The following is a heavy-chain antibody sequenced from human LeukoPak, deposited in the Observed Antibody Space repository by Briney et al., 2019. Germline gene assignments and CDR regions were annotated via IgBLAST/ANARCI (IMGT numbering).Heavy chain of an antibody. Sequence: GGSLRLSCTASGFTFGDYAMSWVRQAPGKGLEWVGFIRSKAYGGTTEYAASVKGRFTISRDDSKSIAYLQMNSLKTEDTAVYYCTRDKLRFLEWFFDYWGQGTLVTVSS. V-gene: IGHV3-49*04. D-gene: IGHD3-3*01. CDR1: GFTFGDYA. J-gene: IGHJ4*02. CDR2: IRSKAYGGTT. CDR3: TRDKLRFLEWFFDY.